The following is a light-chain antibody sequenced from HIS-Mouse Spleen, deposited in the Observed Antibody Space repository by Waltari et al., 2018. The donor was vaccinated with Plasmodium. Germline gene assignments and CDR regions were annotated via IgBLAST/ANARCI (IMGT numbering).Light chain of an antibody. CDR1: ALPKKY. CDR3: YSTDSSGNHRV. CDR2: EDS. V-gene: IGLV3-10*01. J-gene: IGLJ3*02. Sequence: SYDLTQPPSVSVSPGQTARITCPGDALPKKYAYWYQQKSGKAPWLVIYEDSKRPSGIPERFSGSSSGTMATLTISGAQVEDEADYYCYSTDSSGNHRVFGGGTKLTVL.